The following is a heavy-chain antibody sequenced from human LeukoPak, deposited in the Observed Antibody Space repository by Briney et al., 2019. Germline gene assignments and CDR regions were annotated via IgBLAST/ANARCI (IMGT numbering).Heavy chain of an antibody. CDR1: AFTFSSYW. V-gene: IGHV3-74*01. Sequence: PGGSLRLSCAASAFTFSSYWMHWVPQGPGKGLVWFSRINSDGSSTSYADSVKGRFTISRDNAKNTLYLQMNSLRAEDTAMYYCARGSDCSGGSCYSYWYFDLWGRGTLVTVSS. J-gene: IGHJ2*01. CDR3: ARGSDCSGGSCYSYWYFDL. D-gene: IGHD2-15*01. CDR2: INSDGSST.